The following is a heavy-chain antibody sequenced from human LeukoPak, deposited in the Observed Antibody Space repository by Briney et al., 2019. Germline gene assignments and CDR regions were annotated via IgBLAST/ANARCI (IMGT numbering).Heavy chain of an antibody. CDR1: GFTFSSYA. J-gene: IGHJ4*02. V-gene: IGHV3-23*01. CDR2: ISGSGGST. CDR3: AKVSEPIAVAGNYFDY. Sequence: GGSLRLSCAASGFTFSSYAMRWVRQAPGKGLEWVSAISGSGGSTYYADSVKGRFTISRDNSKNTLYLQMNSPRAEDTAVYYCAKVSEPIAVAGNYFDYWGQGTLVTVSS. D-gene: IGHD6-19*01.